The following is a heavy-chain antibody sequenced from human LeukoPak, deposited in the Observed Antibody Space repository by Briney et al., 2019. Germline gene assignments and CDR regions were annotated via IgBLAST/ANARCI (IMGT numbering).Heavy chain of an antibody. Sequence: GGSLRLSCAASGFTFSSYSMNWVRQAPGKGLEWVSYISSSSSTIYYADSVKGRFTISRDNAKNSLYLQMNSLRAEDTAVYYCARDLYYYGSSGYYYYYYYMDVWGKGTTVTVSS. J-gene: IGHJ6*03. CDR3: ARDLYYYGSSGYYYYYYYMDV. CDR1: GFTFSSYS. D-gene: IGHD3-22*01. V-gene: IGHV3-48*01. CDR2: ISSSSSTI.